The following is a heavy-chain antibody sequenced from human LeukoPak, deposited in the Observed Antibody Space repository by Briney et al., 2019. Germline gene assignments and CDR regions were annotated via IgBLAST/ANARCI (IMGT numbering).Heavy chain of an antibody. V-gene: IGHV4-39*07. J-gene: IGHJ6*03. CDR2: IYYSGST. D-gene: IGHD3-10*01. Sequence: SETLSLTCTVSGGSISSSSYYWGWIRQPPGKGLEWIGSIYYSGSTYYNPSLKSRVTISVDTSKNQFSLKLSSVTAADTAVYYCARDRGGLGYYYYYMDVWGKGTTVTVSS. CDR1: GGSISSSSYY. CDR3: ARDRGGLGYYYYYMDV.